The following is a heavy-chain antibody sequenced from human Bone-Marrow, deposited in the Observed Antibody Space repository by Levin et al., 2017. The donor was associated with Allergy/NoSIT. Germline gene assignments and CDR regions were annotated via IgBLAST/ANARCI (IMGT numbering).Heavy chain of an antibody. CDR1: GYSFSSYW. J-gene: IGHJ3*01. D-gene: IGHD6-25*01. CDR3: ATTISALHDAFEF. Sequence: PGESLKISCKGSGYSFSSYWIAWVRQMPGKGLEYMGIIYPGDSETRYSPSFQGQVTISADKSTNNAYLQWTSLKASDTAIYYCATTISALHDAFEFWGQGTVVTVSS. V-gene: IGHV5-51*01. CDR2: IYPGDSET.